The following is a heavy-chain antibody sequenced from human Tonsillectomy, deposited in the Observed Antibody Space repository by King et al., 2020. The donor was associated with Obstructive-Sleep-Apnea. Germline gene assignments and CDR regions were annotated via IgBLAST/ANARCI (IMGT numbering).Heavy chain of an antibody. D-gene: IGHD3-16*01. CDR3: AREGGGGVDY. CDR2: THYSGGA. Sequence: QLQESGPGLVKPSETLSLTCTVSGGSITSHHWCWIRQPPGKGLEWIGYTHYSGGADYSPSLKSRVSMSADTSKNHLALKLTSVTVADTAVYYCAREGGGGVDYWGQGILVTVSS. V-gene: IGHV4-59*11. J-gene: IGHJ4*02. CDR1: GGSITSHH.